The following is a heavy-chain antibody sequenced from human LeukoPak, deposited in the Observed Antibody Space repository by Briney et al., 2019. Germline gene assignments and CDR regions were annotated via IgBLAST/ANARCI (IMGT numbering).Heavy chain of an antibody. CDR1: GFTFTNYW. D-gene: IGHD6-19*01. CDR3: ASQRSGWYEGSSGSYYFDY. CDR2: IKQDGSEK. J-gene: IGHJ4*02. V-gene: IGHV3-7*01. Sequence: GGSLRLSCAASGFTFTNYWMSWVRQAPGKGLEWVANIKQDGSEKYYVDSVKGRFTISRDNAKNSLYLQMNSLRAEDTAVFYCASQRSGWYEGSSGSYYFDYWGQGTLVTVSS.